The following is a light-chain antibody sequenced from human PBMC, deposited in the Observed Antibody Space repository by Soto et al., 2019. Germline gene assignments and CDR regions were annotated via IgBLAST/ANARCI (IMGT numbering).Light chain of an antibody. V-gene: IGLV2-8*01. J-gene: IGLJ1*01. CDR1: SSDVGGSGL. CDR3: SSYAGSNNNV. Sequence: QSALTQPASVSGSPAQSITISCTGSSSDVGGSGLVSWYQFHPGKAPKLMIYEVSKRPSGVPDRFSGSKSGNTASLTVSGLQAEDEADYYCSSYAGSNNNVFGTGTKLTVL. CDR2: EVS.